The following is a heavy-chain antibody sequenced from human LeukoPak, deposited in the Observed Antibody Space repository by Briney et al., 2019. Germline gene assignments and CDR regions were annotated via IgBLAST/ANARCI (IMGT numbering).Heavy chain of an antibody. V-gene: IGHV1-18*01. CDR3: VRAGFLDYDILTGYYNFDY. J-gene: IGHJ4*02. CDR2: ISAYNGNT. D-gene: IGHD3-9*01. CDR1: GYTFTSYG. Sequence: GASVKVSCKASGYTFTSYGISWVRQAPGQGLEWMGWISAYNGNTNYAQKLQGRVTMTTDTSTSTAYMELRSLRSDDTAVYYCVRAGFLDYDILTGYYNFDYWGQGTLVTVSS.